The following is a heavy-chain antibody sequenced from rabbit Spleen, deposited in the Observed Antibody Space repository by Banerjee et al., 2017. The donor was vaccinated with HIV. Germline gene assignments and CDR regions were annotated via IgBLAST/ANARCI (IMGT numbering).Heavy chain of an antibody. CDR2: IETGSSGFT. V-gene: IGHV1S40*01. CDR3: ARETSSGWGVVSFYFNL. D-gene: IGHD4-1*01. CDR1: GVSFSGSSY. Sequence: QSLEESGGDLVKPGASLTLTCAASGVSFSGSSYMCWVRQAPGKGLEWIACIETGSSGFTYFASWAKGRFTISKTSSTTVTLQMTSLTAADTATYFCARETSSGWGVVSFYFNLWGPGTLVTVS. J-gene: IGHJ4*01.